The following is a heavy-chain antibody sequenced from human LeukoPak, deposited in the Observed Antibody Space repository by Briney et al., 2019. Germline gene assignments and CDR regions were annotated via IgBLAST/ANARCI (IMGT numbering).Heavy chain of an antibody. CDR1: GYTFTSYY. D-gene: IGHD3-10*01. J-gene: IGHJ5*02. CDR3: ARDLTMVRGAKYRPYNWFDP. V-gene: IGHV1-46*01. CDR2: INPSGGST. Sequence: ASVKVSCKASGYTFTSYYMHWVRQAPGQGLEWMGIINPSGGSTSYAQKFQGRVTMTRDMSTSTVYMELSSLRSEDTAMYYCARDLTMVRGAKYRPYNWFDPWGQGTLVTVSS.